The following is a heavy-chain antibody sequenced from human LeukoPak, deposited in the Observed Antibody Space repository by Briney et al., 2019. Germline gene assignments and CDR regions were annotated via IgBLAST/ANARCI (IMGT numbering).Heavy chain of an antibody. Sequence: GGSLRLSCAASGFTFSSYSMNWVRQAPGKGLEWVSSISSSSSYIYYADSVKGRFTISRDNAKNSLYLQMNSLRAEDTAVYYCARGGIAARFAYWGQGTLVTVSS. CDR2: ISSSSSYI. CDR3: ARGGIAARFAY. V-gene: IGHV3-21*01. CDR1: GFTFSSYS. D-gene: IGHD6-6*01. J-gene: IGHJ4*02.